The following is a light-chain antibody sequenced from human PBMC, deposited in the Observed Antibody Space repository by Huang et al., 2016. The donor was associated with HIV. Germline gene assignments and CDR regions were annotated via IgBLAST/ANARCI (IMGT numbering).Light chain of an antibody. CDR2: DAS. CDR3: QQYDDLPLT. V-gene: IGKV1-33*01. Sequence: DIQMTQSPSSLYVSVGDRVTITCQASQDVEKYLNWYQQKPGKAPKVLIYDASNLETGVALRFSGSGSGTNFTLTINSLQPEDVGKYFCQQYDDLPLTFGGGTKVALK. CDR1: QDVEKY. J-gene: IGKJ4*01.